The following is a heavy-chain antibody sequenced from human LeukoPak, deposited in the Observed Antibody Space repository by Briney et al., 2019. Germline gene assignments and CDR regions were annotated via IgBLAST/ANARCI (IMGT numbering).Heavy chain of an antibody. Sequence: ASVRVSCKSSGYTFTDYDINWVRQAPGQGLEWMGWINPNTGSTNFAQKFQGRIAMMRATSITTFYMELNSLRSDDTAVYYCARSVSISPMFDYWGQGTLIPVSS. J-gene: IGHJ4*02. V-gene: IGHV1-2*02. CDR1: GYTFTDYD. D-gene: IGHD2-21*01. CDR3: ARSVSISPMFDY. CDR2: INPNTGST.